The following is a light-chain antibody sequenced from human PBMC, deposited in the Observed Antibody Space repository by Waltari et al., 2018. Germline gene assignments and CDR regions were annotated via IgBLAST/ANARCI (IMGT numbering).Light chain of an antibody. CDR2: WAS. Sequence: DIVMTQSPDSLAVSLGERATTNCKSSQSVLYDSNNKNYLAWYQQKPGQPPKLLIYWASTRESGVPDRFSGSGSGTDFTLTISSLQAEDVAVYYCQQYYSFPLTFGGGTKVEIK. V-gene: IGKV4-1*01. CDR1: QSVLYDSNNKNY. J-gene: IGKJ4*01. CDR3: QQYYSFPLT.